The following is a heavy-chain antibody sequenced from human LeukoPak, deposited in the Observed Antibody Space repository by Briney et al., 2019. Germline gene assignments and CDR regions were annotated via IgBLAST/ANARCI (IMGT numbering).Heavy chain of an antibody. CDR3: AGIPVFGVVLHQEPV. CDR1: GGIFSDYA. D-gene: IGHD3-3*01. V-gene: IGHV1-69*10. J-gene: IGHJ6*04. CDR2: FIPVLGTA. Sequence: SVKVSCKASGGIFSDYALNWVRQAPGQGLEWMGVFIPVLGTANSTQNFQDRVSITADISTHTVYMELSSLKSEDTAVYFCAGIPVFGVVLHQEPVWGKGTTVTVSS.